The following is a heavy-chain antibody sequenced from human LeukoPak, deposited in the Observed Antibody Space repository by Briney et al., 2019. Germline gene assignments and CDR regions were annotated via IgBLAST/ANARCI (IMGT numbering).Heavy chain of an antibody. CDR3: ARSRNFYDYIWGSYRSRYAFDI. CDR1: GDSVSSNSAA. CDR2: TYYRSKWYN. Sequence: SQTLSLTCAISGDSVSSNSAAWHWIRQSPSRGLEWLGRTYYRSKWYNDYAVSVKSRITINPDTSKNQFSLQLNSVTPEDTAVYYCARSRNFYDYIWGSYRSRYAFDIWGQGTMVTVSS. V-gene: IGHV6-1*01. D-gene: IGHD3-16*02. J-gene: IGHJ3*02.